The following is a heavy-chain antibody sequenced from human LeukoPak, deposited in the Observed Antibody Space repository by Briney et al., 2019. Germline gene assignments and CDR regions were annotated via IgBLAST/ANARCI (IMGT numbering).Heavy chain of an antibody. CDR2: IKQDGSEK. D-gene: IGHD3-16*01. CDR3: ARALGGEGAFNI. Sequence: GGSLRLSCAASAFTFNSYLMSWVRQAPGKGLEWVANIKQDGSEKYYVDSVKGRFTISRDNANNSLYLQMNSLRAEDTAVYYCARALGGEGAFNIWGQGTMVTVSS. J-gene: IGHJ3*02. V-gene: IGHV3-7*01. CDR1: AFTFNSYL.